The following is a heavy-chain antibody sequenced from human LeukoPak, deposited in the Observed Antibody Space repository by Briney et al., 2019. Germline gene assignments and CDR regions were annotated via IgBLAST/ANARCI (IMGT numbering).Heavy chain of an antibody. J-gene: IGHJ4*02. V-gene: IGHV4-34*01. CDR1: GGSFSSYY. Sequence: PSETLSLTCAVYGGSFSSYYWSWIRQPPGKGLEWIGEINHSGSTNYNPSLKSRVTISVDTSKNQFSLNLSSVTAADTAVYYCARGGDSKHLVNWGQGTLVTVSS. D-gene: IGHD3-3*02. CDR2: INHSGST. CDR3: ARGGDSKHLVN.